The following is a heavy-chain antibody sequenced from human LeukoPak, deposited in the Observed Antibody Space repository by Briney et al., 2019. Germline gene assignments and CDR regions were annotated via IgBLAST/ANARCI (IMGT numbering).Heavy chain of an antibody. CDR2: IYSGGST. CDR1: GFTVSSNY. D-gene: IGHD3-22*01. J-gene: IGHJ4*02. Sequence: GGSLRLSCAASGFTVSSNYMSWVRQAPGKGLEWVSVIYSGGSTYYADSVKGRFTMSRDNAKSTVYLQMNSLRAEDTAVYYCARDYYYSVDYWGQGTLVTVSS. V-gene: IGHV3-66*01. CDR3: ARDYYYSVDY.